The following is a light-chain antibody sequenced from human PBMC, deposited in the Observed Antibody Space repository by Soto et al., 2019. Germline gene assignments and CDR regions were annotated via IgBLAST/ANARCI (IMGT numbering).Light chain of an antibody. CDR1: EDINSR. J-gene: IGKJ5*01. CDR2: AAF. CDR3: QQADSFPIT. V-gene: IGKV1-12*01. Sequence: DIQMTQSPSSVSASVGDRATISCLASEDINSRLAWYQQKPGNAPKLLIYAAFILQSGVPSRFSGYGSGTDFTLSISSLQPEDFATYYCQQADSFPITFGQGTRLEIK.